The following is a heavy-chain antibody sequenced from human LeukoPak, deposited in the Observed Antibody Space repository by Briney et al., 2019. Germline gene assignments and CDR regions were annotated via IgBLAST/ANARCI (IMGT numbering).Heavy chain of an antibody. CDR3: AREEGAIVGATSDGY. CDR2: IYYSGST. D-gene: IGHD1-26*01. V-gene: IGHV4-59*01. J-gene: IGHJ4*02. CDR1: GGSISSYY. Sequence: SETLSLTCTVSGGSISSYYWSWIRQPPGKGLEWIGYIYYSGSTNYNPSLKSRVTISVDTSKNQFSLKLSSVTAADTAVYYCAREEGAIVGATSDGYWGQGTLVTVSS.